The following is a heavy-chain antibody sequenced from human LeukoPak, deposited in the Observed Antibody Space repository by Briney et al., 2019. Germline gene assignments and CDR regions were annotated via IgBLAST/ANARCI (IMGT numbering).Heavy chain of an antibody. D-gene: IGHD3-10*01. CDR3: ARDWFGRYFDY. Sequence: SETLSLTCTVSGGSISSYYWSWIRQPAGKGLEWIGRIYTSGSTNYNPSLKSRVTMSVDTSKNQFSLQLNSVTPEDTAVYYCARDWFGRYFDYWGQGTLVTVSS. V-gene: IGHV4-4*07. CDR2: IYTSGST. J-gene: IGHJ4*02. CDR1: GGSISSYY.